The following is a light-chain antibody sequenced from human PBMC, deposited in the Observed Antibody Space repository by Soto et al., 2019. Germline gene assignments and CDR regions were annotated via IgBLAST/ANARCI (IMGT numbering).Light chain of an antibody. Sequence: EIVMTQSPATLSVSPGGRATLSCRASQSISNTLAWYQQKPGQAPMLLIHGASTRAPGFPARFSGSGSGTDFTLTISSLQSEDFAVYYCQQYDNWPWTFGQGTKVEIK. CDR2: GAS. CDR3: QQYDNWPWT. CDR1: QSISNT. V-gene: IGKV3-15*01. J-gene: IGKJ1*01.